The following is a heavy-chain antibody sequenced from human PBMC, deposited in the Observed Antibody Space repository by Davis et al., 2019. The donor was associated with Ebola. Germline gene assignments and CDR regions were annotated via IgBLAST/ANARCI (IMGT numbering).Heavy chain of an antibody. CDR3: ARDQDSSPAAGYYGMDV. J-gene: IGHJ6*02. V-gene: IGHV3-23*01. D-gene: IGHD2-15*01. CDR2: ISGSGGST. Sequence: GESLKISCAASGFTFSSYAMSWVRQAPGKGLEWVSAISGSGGSTYYADSVKGRFTISRDNSKNTLYLQMNSLRAEDTAVYYCARDQDSSPAAGYYGMDVWGQGTTVTVSS. CDR1: GFTFSSYA.